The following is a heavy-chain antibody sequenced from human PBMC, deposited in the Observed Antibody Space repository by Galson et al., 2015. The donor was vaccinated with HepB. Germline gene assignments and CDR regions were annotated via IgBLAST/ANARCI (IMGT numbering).Heavy chain of an antibody. D-gene: IGHD1-26*01. Sequence: SLRLSCAASGFTVSSNYMSWVRQAPGKGLEWVSVIYSGGSTYYADSVKGRFTISRHNSKNTLYLQMNSLRAEDTAVYYCARWDRNSGSDYGTYYYYGMDVWGQGTTVTVSS. CDR3: ARWDRNSGSDYGTYYYYGMDV. V-gene: IGHV3-53*04. CDR2: IYSGGST. J-gene: IGHJ6*02. CDR1: GFTVSSNY.